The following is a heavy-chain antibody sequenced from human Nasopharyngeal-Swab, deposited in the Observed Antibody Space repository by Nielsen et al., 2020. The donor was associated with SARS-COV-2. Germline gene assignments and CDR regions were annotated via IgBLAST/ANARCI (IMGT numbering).Heavy chain of an antibody. Sequence: GESLKISCAASGFTFSRYTMHWVRQAPGKGLEWVAAISYDGSNKYSADSVKGRFTISRDISKNTLYLQMNSLRAEDTAVFYCASTPLDSSGYYYAFHYWGRGTLVTVSS. D-gene: IGHD3-22*01. CDR3: ASTPLDSSGYYYAFHY. CDR2: ISYDGSNK. CDR1: GFTFSRYT. V-gene: IGHV3-30-3*01. J-gene: IGHJ4*02.